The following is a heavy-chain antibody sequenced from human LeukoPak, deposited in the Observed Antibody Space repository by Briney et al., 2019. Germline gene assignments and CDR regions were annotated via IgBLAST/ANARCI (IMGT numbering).Heavy chain of an antibody. CDR3: AKAAARYCTMPMCNVADY. D-gene: IGHD2-8*01. Sequence: PGTSLRLSCATSGFTFSSYAMHWVRQAPGKGLEWVAVIWYDGSDKHDADSVTGRFTNSRDTSTIPLNLQMNSLRGEDTAVYSCAKAAARYCTMPMCNVADYWGQGTLVTVSS. J-gene: IGHJ4*02. V-gene: IGHV3-33*06. CDR1: GFTFSSYA. CDR2: IWYDGSDK.